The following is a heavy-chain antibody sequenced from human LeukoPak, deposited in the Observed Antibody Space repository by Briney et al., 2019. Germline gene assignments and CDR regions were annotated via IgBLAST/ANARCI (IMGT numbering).Heavy chain of an antibody. D-gene: IGHD5-12*01. CDR1: GGTFSSYA. CDR2: IIPIFGTA. CDR3: ARTAYSGYETYYFDY. Sequence: ASVKVSCKASGGTFSSYAISWVRQAPGQGLEWMGGIIPIFGTANYAQKFQGRVTITTDESTSTAYMELSSLRSEGTAVYYCARTAYSGYETYYFDYWGQGTLVTVSS. J-gene: IGHJ4*02. V-gene: IGHV1-69*05.